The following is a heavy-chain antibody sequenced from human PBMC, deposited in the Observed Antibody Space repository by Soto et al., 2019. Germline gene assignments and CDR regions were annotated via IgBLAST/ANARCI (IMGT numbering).Heavy chain of an antibody. Sequence: TLSLTCTVSCGSVSSFYWGWIRQPPGKGLEWIGYSGSTNYNPSLKSRVTISVDTSKNQFSLKLNSVTAADTAIYYCARVYSGDYSYMDVWGKGTTVTVSS. CDR3: ARVYSGDYSYMDV. CDR2: SGST. D-gene: IGHD5-12*01. J-gene: IGHJ6*03. CDR1: CGSVSSFY. V-gene: IGHV4-59*02.